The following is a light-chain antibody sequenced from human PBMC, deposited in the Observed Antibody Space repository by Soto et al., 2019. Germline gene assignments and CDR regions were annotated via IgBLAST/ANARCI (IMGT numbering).Light chain of an antibody. CDR1: QSVTSNF. Sequence: EIVLTQSPGTLSLSPGERATLSCRASQSVTSNFLAWYQQKPGQAQRLLIYGASTRAAGVPVRFSGSGSGTDFTLTITRLEPEAFAFYSCQQYRRSTLPYTFGQGTKVGVK. J-gene: IGKJ2*01. V-gene: IGKV3-20*01. CDR2: GAS. CDR3: QQYRRSTLPYT.